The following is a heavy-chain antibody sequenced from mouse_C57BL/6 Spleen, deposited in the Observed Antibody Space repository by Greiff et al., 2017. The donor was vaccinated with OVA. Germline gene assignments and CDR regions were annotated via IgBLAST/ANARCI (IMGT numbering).Heavy chain of an antibody. CDR1: GYTFTDYY. Sequence: EVQLQQSGPELVKPGASVKISCKASGYTFTDYYMNWVKQSHGKSLEWIGDINPNNGGTSYNQKFKGKATLTVDKSSSTAYMELRSLTSEDSAVYYCARGDYDRAMDYWGQGTSVTVSS. CDR3: ARGDYDRAMDY. CDR2: INPNNGGT. D-gene: IGHD2-4*01. V-gene: IGHV1-26*01. J-gene: IGHJ4*01.